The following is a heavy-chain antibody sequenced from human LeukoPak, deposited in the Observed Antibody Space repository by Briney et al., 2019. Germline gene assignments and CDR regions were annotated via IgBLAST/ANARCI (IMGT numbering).Heavy chain of an antibody. V-gene: IGHV4-59*01. Sequence: PSETLSLTCAVYGGSFSGYYWSWIRQPPGKGLEWIGYIYYSGSTNYNPSLKSRVTISVDTSKNQFSLKLSSVTAADTAVYYCARSGYSSGWYVVGWFDPWGQGTLVTVSS. CDR3: ARSGYSSGWYVVGWFDP. J-gene: IGHJ5*02. CDR1: GGSFSGYY. CDR2: IYYSGST. D-gene: IGHD6-19*01.